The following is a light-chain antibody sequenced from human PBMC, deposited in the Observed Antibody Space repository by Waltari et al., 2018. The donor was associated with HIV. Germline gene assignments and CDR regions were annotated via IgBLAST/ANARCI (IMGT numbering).Light chain of an antibody. J-gene: IGLJ3*02. Sequence: QSALTQPASVSGSPGQSITISCTGTNSYIGNYNLVSWYQQFPGKAPKLLIYDVNKRPSGVSNRFSGSKSGNTASLTISGLQAEDEADYYCCSYASTLVFGGGTRLTVL. CDR2: DVN. CDR3: CSYASTLV. V-gene: IGLV2-23*02. CDR1: NSYIGNYNL.